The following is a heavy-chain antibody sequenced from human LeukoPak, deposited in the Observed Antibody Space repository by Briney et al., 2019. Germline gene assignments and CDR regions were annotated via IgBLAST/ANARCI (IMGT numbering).Heavy chain of an antibody. CDR3: ARASSGWDLAY. Sequence: GGSLRLSCAASGFTFNDYYMSWIRQAPGKGLEWISYIGSSGGSINYADSVKGRFTISRDNAKNSLSLQMNSLRAEDTAVYYCARASSGWDLAYWGQGTLVTVSS. CDR1: GFTFNDYY. D-gene: IGHD6-19*01. V-gene: IGHV3-11*04. J-gene: IGHJ4*02. CDR2: IGSSGGSI.